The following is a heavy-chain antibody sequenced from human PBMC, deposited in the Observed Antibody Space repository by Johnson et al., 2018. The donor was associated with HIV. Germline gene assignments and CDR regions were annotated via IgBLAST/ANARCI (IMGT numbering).Heavy chain of an antibody. CDR2: IQYDGSNK. Sequence: QMQLVESGGGLVQPGRSLRLSCAASGYTFSSYAMHWVRQAPGKGLEWVAFIQYDGSNKYYADSVKGRFTISRDNSKNTLYLQMNSLRAEDTAVYYCAKDLQQPQRGEHARAQDAFDIWGQGTMVTVSS. CDR3: AKDLQQPQRGEHARAQDAFDI. D-gene: IGHD6-13*01. J-gene: IGHJ3*02. V-gene: IGHV3-30*04. CDR1: GYTFSSYA.